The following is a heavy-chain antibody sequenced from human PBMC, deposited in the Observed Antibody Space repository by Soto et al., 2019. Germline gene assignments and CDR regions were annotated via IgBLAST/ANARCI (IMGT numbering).Heavy chain of an antibody. D-gene: IGHD6-19*01. Sequence: QVQLVQSGAEVKKPGASVKVSCKASGYTFTSYGISWVRQAPGQGLEWMGWISAYNGNTKYAQKLQGRVTMTTDTSTSPAYMEVRSLRSDDTAVYYCERDLAVGLVDYWGQGTLVTVSS. V-gene: IGHV1-18*01. CDR2: ISAYNGNT. CDR1: GYTFTSYG. J-gene: IGHJ4*02. CDR3: ERDLAVGLVDY.